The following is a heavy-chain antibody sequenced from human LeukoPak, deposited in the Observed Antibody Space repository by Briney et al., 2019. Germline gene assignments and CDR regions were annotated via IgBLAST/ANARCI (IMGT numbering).Heavy chain of an antibody. D-gene: IGHD3-9*01. CDR2: IYHSGST. Sequence: SEILSLTCTVSGGSISSSSYYWGWIRQPPGKGLEWIGSIYHSGSTYYNPSLKSRFTISVDTSKNQFSLKLSSVTAADTAVYYCARDRLQMTGLAANWFDPWGQGTLVTVSS. CDR1: GGSISSSSYY. V-gene: IGHV4-39*07. J-gene: IGHJ5*02. CDR3: ARDRLQMTGLAANWFDP.